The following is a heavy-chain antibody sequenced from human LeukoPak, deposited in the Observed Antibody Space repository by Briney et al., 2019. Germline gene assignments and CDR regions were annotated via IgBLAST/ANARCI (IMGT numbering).Heavy chain of an antibody. V-gene: IGHV3-7*02. CDR3: AKGGREYFQH. CDR1: GFTFSSYW. D-gene: IGHD3-16*01. Sequence: GGSLRLSCAASGFTFSSYWMTWVRQAPGKGLEWVANIKQGGSEKYYVGSVRGRFTISRDNASNSLYLQMNSLRAEDTAVYYCAKGGREYFQHWGQGTLVTVSS. CDR2: IKQGGSEK. J-gene: IGHJ1*01.